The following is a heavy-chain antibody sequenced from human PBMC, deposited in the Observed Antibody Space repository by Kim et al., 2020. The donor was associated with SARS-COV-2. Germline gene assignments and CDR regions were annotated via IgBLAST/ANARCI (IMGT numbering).Heavy chain of an antibody. Sequence: ASVKVSCKASGYTFTSYAMNWVRQAPGQGLEWMGWINTNTGNPTYAQGFTGRFVFSLDTSVSTAYLQISSLKAEDTAVYYCARDPAESRNYYDSSGYYFGDGGFDPWGQGTLVTVSS. CDR2: INTNTGNP. CDR3: ARDPAESRNYYDSSGYYFGDGGFDP. V-gene: IGHV7-4-1*02. D-gene: IGHD3-22*01. J-gene: IGHJ5*02. CDR1: GYTFTSYA.